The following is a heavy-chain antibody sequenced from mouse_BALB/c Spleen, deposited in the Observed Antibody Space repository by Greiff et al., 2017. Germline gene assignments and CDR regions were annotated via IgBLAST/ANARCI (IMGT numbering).Heavy chain of an antibody. Sequence: VQLQQPGAELVRPGASVKLSCKASGYTFTSYWINWVKQRPGQGLEWIGNIYPSDSYTNYNQKFKDKATLTVDKSSSTAYMQLSSPTSEDSAVYYCTRRAVLYGNFSYFDVWGAGTTVTVSS. J-gene: IGHJ1*01. CDR2: IYPSDSYT. CDR3: TRRAVLYGNFSYFDV. V-gene: IGHV1-69*02. D-gene: IGHD2-10*02. CDR1: GYTFTSYW.